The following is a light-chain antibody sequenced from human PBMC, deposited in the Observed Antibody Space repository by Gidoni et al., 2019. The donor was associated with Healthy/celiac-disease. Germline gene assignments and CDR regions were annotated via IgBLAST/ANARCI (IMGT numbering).Light chain of an antibody. CDR2: SNN. V-gene: IGLV1-44*01. J-gene: IGLJ3*02. CDR1: SSNLGSNT. CDR3: AAWDDSLNGWV. Sequence: QSVLTQPPSASGTPGPRVTISCSGSSSNLGSNTVNWYQQPPGTAPNLLIYSNNQRPSGVPDRFSGSKSGTSASLAISGLQSEDEADYYCAAWDDSLNGWVFGGGTKLTVL.